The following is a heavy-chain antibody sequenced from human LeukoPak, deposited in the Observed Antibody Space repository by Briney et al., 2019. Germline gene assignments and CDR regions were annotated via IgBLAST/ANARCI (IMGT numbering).Heavy chain of an antibody. V-gene: IGHV4-59*01. CDR2: IYYSGST. CDR1: GGSICSYY. D-gene: IGHD3-10*01. J-gene: IGHJ5*02. Sequence: PSETLSLTRTVSGGSICSYYWSWIRQPPGKGLEWIGYIYYSGSTNYNPSLKSRVTISVDTSKNQFSLKLSSVTAADTAVYYCARVMVRGVILAFRRGHWFDPWGQGTLVTVSS. CDR3: ARVMVRGVILAFRRGHWFDP.